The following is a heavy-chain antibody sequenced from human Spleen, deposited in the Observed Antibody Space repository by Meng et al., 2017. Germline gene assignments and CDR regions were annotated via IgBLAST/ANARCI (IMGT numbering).Heavy chain of an antibody. CDR2: IYHSGST. Sequence: RVLLRPCGTPSLARALSGGSISSSNWWSWVRQPPGKGLGWMGEIYHSGSTNYNPSLKSRVTISVDKSKNQFSLKLSSVTAADTAVYYCARGIRGIAAAGTNRNDYWGQGTLVTVSS. CDR1: GGSISSSNW. CDR3: ARGIRGIAAAGTNRNDY. V-gene: IGHV4-4*02. D-gene: IGHD6-13*01. J-gene: IGHJ4*02.